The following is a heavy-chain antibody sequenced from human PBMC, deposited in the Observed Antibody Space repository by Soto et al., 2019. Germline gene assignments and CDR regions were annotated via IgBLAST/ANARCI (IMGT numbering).Heavy chain of an antibody. V-gene: IGHV3-30-3*01. CDR2: ISYDGSNK. D-gene: IGHD2-2*01. CDR3: ARDRGYCINTSCQVALFWFDP. CDR1: GFTFSSYA. Sequence: QVQLVESGGGVVQPGRSLRLSCAASGFTFSSYAMHWVRQAPGKGLEWVAVISYDGSNKYYADSVKGRFTISRDNSKNTLYLQMNRLRAEDQAMYYCARDRGYCINTSCQVALFWFDPGGQGTLVTVSS. J-gene: IGHJ5*02.